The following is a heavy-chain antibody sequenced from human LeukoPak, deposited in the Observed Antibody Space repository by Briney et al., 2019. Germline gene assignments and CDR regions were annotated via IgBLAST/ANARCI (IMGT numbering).Heavy chain of an antibody. J-gene: IGHJ4*02. CDR1: GYTFTSYD. CDR2: MNPNSGNT. CDR3: ARIGRFWGTGDLGL. D-gene: IGHD7-27*01. Sequence: ASVKVSCKASGYTFTSYDINWVRQATGQGLEWMGWMNPNSGNTGYAQKFQGRVTMTRNSSITTAYTELSSLRSEDTAVYYCARIGRFWGTGDLGLWGQGTLVTVSS. V-gene: IGHV1-8*01.